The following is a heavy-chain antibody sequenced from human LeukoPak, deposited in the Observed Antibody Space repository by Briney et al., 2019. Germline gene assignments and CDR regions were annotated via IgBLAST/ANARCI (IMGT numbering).Heavy chain of an antibody. V-gene: IGHV4-59*11. CDR3: ARHRDDSGGLDP. Sequence: SETLSLTCTVSGGSISSHYWSWIRQPPGKGLEWIGYIYYSGSTNYNPSLKSRVTISVDTSKNQFSLKLSSVTAADTAVYYCARHRDDSGGLDPWGQGTLVTVSS. CDR2: IYYSGST. J-gene: IGHJ5*02. D-gene: IGHD3-3*01. CDR1: GGSISSHY.